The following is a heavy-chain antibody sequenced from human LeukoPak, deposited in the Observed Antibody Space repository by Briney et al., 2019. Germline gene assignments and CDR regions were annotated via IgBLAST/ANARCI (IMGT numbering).Heavy chain of an antibody. Sequence: KPSGTLSLTCPVTGVSISSYYWSWIRQPPGKGVEGIGYIYYSGSTNYNPSLKSRVTISVDTSKNQFSLKLSSVTAADTAVYYCARDLNIPGAFDIWGQGTMVTVSS. J-gene: IGHJ3*02. CDR2: IYYSGST. CDR3: ARDLNIPGAFDI. V-gene: IGHV4-59*01. CDR1: GVSISSYY. D-gene: IGHD2/OR15-2a*01.